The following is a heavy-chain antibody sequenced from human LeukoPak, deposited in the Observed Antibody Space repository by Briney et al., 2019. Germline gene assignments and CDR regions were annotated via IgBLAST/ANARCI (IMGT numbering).Heavy chain of an antibody. D-gene: IGHD2-15*01. Sequence: PGGSLRLSCAASGFMFSSYWMSWVRQAPGKGLEWVAFIRYDGSNKYYADSVKGRFTISRDNSKNTLYLQMNSLRAEDTAVYYCAKDSWYCSGGSCSTDFDYWGQGTLVTVSS. J-gene: IGHJ4*02. CDR1: GFMFSSYW. V-gene: IGHV3-30*02. CDR2: IRYDGSNK. CDR3: AKDSWYCSGGSCSTDFDY.